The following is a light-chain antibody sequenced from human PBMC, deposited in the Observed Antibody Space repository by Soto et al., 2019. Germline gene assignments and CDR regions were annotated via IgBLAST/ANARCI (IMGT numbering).Light chain of an antibody. V-gene: IGKV3-15*01. CDR3: QQHSTWHVA. J-gene: IGKJ5*01. CDR2: RAS. Sequence: IVMTQSPATLSVSPGERATLSCRASQTIYSNVAWYQQRPGQAPRLLIYRASTRATDVPARFSGSGSGTDFTLTISGLQSEDFAVYYCQQHSTWHVAFGQGTRLEIK. CDR1: QTIYSN.